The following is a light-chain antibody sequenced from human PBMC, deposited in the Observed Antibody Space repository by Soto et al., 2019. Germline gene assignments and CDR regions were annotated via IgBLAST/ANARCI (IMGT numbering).Light chain of an antibody. CDR1: QSVSSNY. Sequence: EIVLTQSPGTLSLSPGERATLSCRASQSVSSNYLAWYQQKPGQAPRLLIYGASSRATGIPDRFSGSGSGTDFTLTISRLEPEDFVVYYCQQYASSPRTFGQGTKVEIK. CDR2: GAS. CDR3: QQYASSPRT. J-gene: IGKJ2*01. V-gene: IGKV3-20*01.